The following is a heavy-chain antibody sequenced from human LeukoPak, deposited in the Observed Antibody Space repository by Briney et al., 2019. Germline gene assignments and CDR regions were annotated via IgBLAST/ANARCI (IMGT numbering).Heavy chain of an antibody. CDR1: GFTFSSYA. J-gene: IGHJ4*02. CDR3: AKAGYSGYDFGY. CDR2: ISGSGGST. D-gene: IGHD5-12*01. V-gene: IGHV3-23*01. Sequence: PGGSLTLSCAASGFTFSSYAMSWVRQAPGKGLEWVSAISGSGGSTYYADSVKGRFTISRDNSKNTLYLQMNSLRAEDTAVYYCAKAGYSGYDFGYWGQGTLVTVSS.